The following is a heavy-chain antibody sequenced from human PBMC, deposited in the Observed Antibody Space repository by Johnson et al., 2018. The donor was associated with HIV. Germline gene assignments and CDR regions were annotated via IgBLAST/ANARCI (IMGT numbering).Heavy chain of an antibody. CDR1: GLTVSSNY. Sequence: VQLVESGGGLVQPGGSLRLACAASGLTVSSNYMSWVRQAPGKGLEWVSVFFSGGTTYYADSVKGRCTTSRENSKNTLYLQLNRLRGEDASVYYCASPYYYASGTYYNEKPMDAFDIWGQGTMVTVSS. V-gene: IGHV3-66*01. D-gene: IGHD3-10*01. CDR2: FFSGGTT. J-gene: IGHJ3*02. CDR3: ASPYYYASGTYYNEKPMDAFDI.